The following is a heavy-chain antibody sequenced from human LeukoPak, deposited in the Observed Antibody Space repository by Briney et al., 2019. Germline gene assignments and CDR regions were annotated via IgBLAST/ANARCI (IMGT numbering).Heavy chain of an antibody. J-gene: IGHJ5*02. D-gene: IGHD3-9*01. CDR1: GYTFTSYD. V-gene: IGHV1-8*01. CDR2: MNPNSGNT. CDR3: ARGDDILTGYYTPYWFDP. Sequence: GASVKVSCKASGYTFTSYDINWVRQATGQGLGWMGWMNPNSGNTGYAQKLQGRVTMTTDTSTSMAYMELRSLTSDDTAVYYCARGDDILTGYYTPYWFDPWGQGTLVTVSS.